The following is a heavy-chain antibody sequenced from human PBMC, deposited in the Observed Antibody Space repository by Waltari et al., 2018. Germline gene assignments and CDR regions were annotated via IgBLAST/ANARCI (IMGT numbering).Heavy chain of an antibody. J-gene: IGHJ4*02. CDR1: GGSLSSYD. D-gene: IGHD6-13*01. V-gene: IGHV4-59*01. Sequence: QVQLQESGPGLLKPSETLSLNGTVSGGSLSSYDWSWLRQAPGKGLEWIGYIYYSGSTNYNPSLKSRVTISVDTSKNQFSLKLSSVTAADTAVYYCARDFKPGIAAAGIGYWGQGTLVTVSS. CDR2: IYYSGST. CDR3: ARDFKPGIAAAGIGY.